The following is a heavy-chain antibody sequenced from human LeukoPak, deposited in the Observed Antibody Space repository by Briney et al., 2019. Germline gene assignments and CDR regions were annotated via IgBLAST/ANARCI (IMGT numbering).Heavy chain of an antibody. J-gene: IGHJ4*02. Sequence: SVKVSCKASGGTFSSYAISWVRQAPGQGLEWMGRIIPIFGTANYAQKFQGRVTITTDESTGTAYMELSSLRSEDTAVYYCARSDSSGYYYYFDYWGQGTLVTVSS. CDR3: ARSDSSGYYYYFDY. CDR2: IIPIFGTA. V-gene: IGHV1-69*05. D-gene: IGHD3-22*01. CDR1: GGTFSSYA.